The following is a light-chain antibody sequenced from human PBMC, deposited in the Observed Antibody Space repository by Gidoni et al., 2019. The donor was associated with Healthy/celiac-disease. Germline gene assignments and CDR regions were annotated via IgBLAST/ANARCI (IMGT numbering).Light chain of an antibody. V-gene: IGKV3-20*01. Sequence: EIVLTQSAGTLSLSPGERTPLSCRASQSVSSSYLAWYQQKPGQAPRLLIYCASSRATGIPDRFSGSGSGTDFTLTISRLEPEDFAVYYCQQYGSSPPITFGQGTRLEIK. CDR2: CAS. CDR1: QSVSSSY. J-gene: IGKJ5*01. CDR3: QQYGSSPPIT.